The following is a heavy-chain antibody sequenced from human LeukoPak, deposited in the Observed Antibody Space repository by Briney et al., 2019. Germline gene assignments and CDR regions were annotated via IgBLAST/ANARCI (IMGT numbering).Heavy chain of an antibody. V-gene: IGHV4-61*02. D-gene: IGHD2-15*01. CDR1: GGSISSGSYY. CDR2: IYTSGST. CDR3: ARVSGYCSGGSCPPVGI. Sequence: SQTLSLTCTVSGGSISSGSYYWSWIRQPAGKGLEWIGRIYTSGSTNYNPSLKSRVTISVDTSKNQFSLKLSSVTAADTAAYYCARVSGYCSGGSCPPVGIWGQGTMVTVSS. J-gene: IGHJ3*02.